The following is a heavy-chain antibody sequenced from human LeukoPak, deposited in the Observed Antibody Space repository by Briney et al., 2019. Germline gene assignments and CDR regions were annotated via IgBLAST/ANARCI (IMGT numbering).Heavy chain of an antibody. CDR1: GGSISSSSYY. Sequence: SETLSLTCTVSGGSISSSSYYWGWIRQPPGKGLEWIGSIYYSGSTYYNPSLKSRVTISVDTSKNQFSLKLSSVTAADTAVYYCARQYTVVTLYYFDYWGQGTLVTVSS. CDR3: ARQYTVVTLYYFDY. J-gene: IGHJ4*02. V-gene: IGHV4-39*01. CDR2: IYYSGST. D-gene: IGHD4-23*01.